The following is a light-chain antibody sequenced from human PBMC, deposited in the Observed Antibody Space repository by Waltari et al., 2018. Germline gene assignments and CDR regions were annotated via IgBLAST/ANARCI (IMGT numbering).Light chain of an antibody. CDR2: ECT. CDR3: CSYGGPSSWV. Sequence: QSALTQPASMSGSPGQSITVSCTGTSSDIGNYDLVSWYQQFPGKAPNLIIYECTERPSVISSRFSGSKSGNTAFLTISGLQAEDEAYYHCCSYGGPSSWVFGGGTKLTVL. CDR1: SSDIGNYDL. V-gene: IGLV2-23*01. J-gene: IGLJ3*02.